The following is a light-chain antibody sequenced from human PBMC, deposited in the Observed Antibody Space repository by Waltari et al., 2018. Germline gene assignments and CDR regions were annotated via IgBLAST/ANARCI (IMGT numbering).Light chain of an antibody. CDR3: SSYAGSSKGV. CDR2: AVS. J-gene: IGLJ2*01. V-gene: IGLV2-23*02. CDR1: SSAVGNYKR. Sequence: QSALTQPASVSGSPGQSITIPCTGPSSAVGNYKRVSWYQQHPGKAPKLMIYAVSKRPSGVSDRFSGSKSGDMAYLTISGLQPEDEAEYFCSSYAGSSKGVFGGGTKVTVL.